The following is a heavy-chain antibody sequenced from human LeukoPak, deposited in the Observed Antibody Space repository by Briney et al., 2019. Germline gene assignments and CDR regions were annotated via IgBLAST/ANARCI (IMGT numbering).Heavy chain of an antibody. J-gene: IGHJ4*02. Sequence: SETLSLTCTVSGGYIINNYWSWLRQPPGKELEWIGYIYSGGTTSYKPSLESRVTMSVDTSNNHFSLKLRSVTAADTAVYFCARHGSQLVGPSTIYFDYWGQGLLVTVSS. CDR1: GGYIINNY. D-gene: IGHD1-26*01. V-gene: IGHV4-4*09. CDR2: IYSGGTT. CDR3: ARHGSQLVGPSTIYFDY.